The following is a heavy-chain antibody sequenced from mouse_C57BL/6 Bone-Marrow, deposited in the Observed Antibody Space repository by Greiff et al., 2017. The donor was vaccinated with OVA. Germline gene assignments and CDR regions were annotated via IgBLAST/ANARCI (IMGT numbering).Heavy chain of an antibody. CDR3: ARTFYYDYPYAMDY. D-gene: IGHD2-4*01. Sequence: QVQLQQPGAELVMPGASVKLSCKASGYTFTSYWMHWVKQRPGQGLEWIGEIDPSDSFPNYNQKFKGKSTLTVDKSSSTAYMQLSSLTSEDSAVYYCARTFYYDYPYAMDYWGQGTSVTVSS. V-gene: IGHV1-69*01. CDR2: IDPSDSFP. J-gene: IGHJ4*01. CDR1: GYTFTSYW.